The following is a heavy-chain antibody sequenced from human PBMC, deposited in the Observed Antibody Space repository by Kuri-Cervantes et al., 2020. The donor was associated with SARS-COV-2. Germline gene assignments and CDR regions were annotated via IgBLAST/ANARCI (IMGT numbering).Heavy chain of an antibody. CDR1: GFTFSSCG. Sequence: GESLKIFCAASGFTFSSCGMHWVRQAPGKGLEWVAVIWYDGSNKYYADSVKGRFTISRDNSKNTLYLQMNSLRAEDTAVYYCARGPYSSSTFDYWGQGTLVTVSS. J-gene: IGHJ4*02. CDR3: ARGPYSSSTFDY. CDR2: IWYDGSNK. D-gene: IGHD6-6*01. V-gene: IGHV3-33*08.